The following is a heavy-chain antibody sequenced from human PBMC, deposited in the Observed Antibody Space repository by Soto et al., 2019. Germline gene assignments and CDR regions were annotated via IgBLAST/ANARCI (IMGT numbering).Heavy chain of an antibody. J-gene: IGHJ4*02. CDR3: ARKGFNSGSRDYFDY. Sequence: QVQLVQSGAEVKKPGASVKVSCKPSGYTFTGYYMHWVRQAPGQGLEWMGWINPNNGGTNYAQKFQGWVTMTRDTSISTAYMELSRLRSDDTAVYYCARKGFNSGSRDYFDYWGQGTPVTVSP. CDR2: INPNNGGT. V-gene: IGHV1-2*04. CDR1: GYTFTGYY. D-gene: IGHD3-10*01.